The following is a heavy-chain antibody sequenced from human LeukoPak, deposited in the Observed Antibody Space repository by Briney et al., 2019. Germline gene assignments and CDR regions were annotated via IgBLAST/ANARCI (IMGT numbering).Heavy chain of an antibody. Sequence: SVKVSCKASGGTFSSYAISWVRQAPGQGLEWMGGIIAIFGTANYAQKFQGRVTITADKSTSTAYMELSSLRSEDTAVYYCARALVGDGCNSYYYYMDVWGKGTTVTVSS. V-gene: IGHV1-69*06. CDR1: GGTFSSYA. CDR3: ARALVGDGCNSYYYYMDV. J-gene: IGHJ6*03. CDR2: IIAIFGTA. D-gene: IGHD5-24*01.